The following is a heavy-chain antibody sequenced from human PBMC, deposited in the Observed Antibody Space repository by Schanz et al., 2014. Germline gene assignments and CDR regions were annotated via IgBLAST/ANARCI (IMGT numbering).Heavy chain of an antibody. D-gene: IGHD2-21*01. J-gene: IGHJ4*02. V-gene: IGHV3-74*02. CDR2: TSHDGSFT. Sequence: VQLVESGGGVVQPGRSLRLSCAASGFTFSSYGMHWVRQAPGKGLVWVSRTSHDGSFTTFADSVKGRFTISRDNAKNALYLQMHSLRAEDTAVYYCARGRSLGWCDYWGQGTLVTVSS. CDR1: GFTFSSYG. CDR3: ARGRSLGWCDY.